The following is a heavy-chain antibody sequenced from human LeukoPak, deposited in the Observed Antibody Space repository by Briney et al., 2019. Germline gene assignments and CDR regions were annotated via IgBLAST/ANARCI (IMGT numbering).Heavy chain of an antibody. Sequence: PGGSLRLSCAASGFTFSAYDMHWVRQATGKGLERVSAIAAAGDTYYSGSVKGRFIISRENAKSSLYLQMNSLRVGDTALYYCTRGGRDGFDIWGQGTMVTVSS. CDR2: IAAAGDT. J-gene: IGHJ3*02. CDR3: TRGGRDGFDI. V-gene: IGHV3-13*01. D-gene: IGHD2-15*01. CDR1: GFTFSAYD.